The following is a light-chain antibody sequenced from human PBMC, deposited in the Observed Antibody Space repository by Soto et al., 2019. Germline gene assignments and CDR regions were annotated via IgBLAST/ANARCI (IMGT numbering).Light chain of an antibody. J-gene: IGKJ1*01. CDR3: QQYDTAPWT. CDR2: GAS. CDR1: QSVDNSY. V-gene: IGKV3-20*01. Sequence: EIVLTQSPGTLSLSSGERATLSCKTSQSVDNSYLAWYQHKHGQPPRLLIYGASGRATGIPDRFRASGFGTDFTLTITRLAPEDFAVYSCQQYDTAPWTFGPGNKVEIK.